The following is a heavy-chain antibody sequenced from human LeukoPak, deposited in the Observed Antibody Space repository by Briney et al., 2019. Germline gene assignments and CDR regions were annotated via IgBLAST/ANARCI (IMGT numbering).Heavy chain of an antibody. CDR2: IYSGGST. D-gene: IGHD1-26*01. Sequence: GGSLRLSCAASGFIFSSKDMSWVRQAPGKGLEWVSVIYSGGSTYYADSVKGRFTISRDNSRNTLYLQMNSLRGDDTAVYYCAKDVGKWESLHFFDYWGQGTLVTVSS. CDR3: AKDVGKWESLHFFDY. V-gene: IGHV3-53*01. CDR1: GFIFSSKD. J-gene: IGHJ4*02.